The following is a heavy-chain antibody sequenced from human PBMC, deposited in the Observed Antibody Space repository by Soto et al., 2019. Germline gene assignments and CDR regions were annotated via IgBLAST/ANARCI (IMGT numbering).Heavy chain of an antibody. CDR1: GFTFSVYA. D-gene: IGHD3-10*01. Sequence: EVRLLESGGGLVQPGGSLRLSCAASGFTFSVYAMSWVRQAPGKGLEWVSGISGSGDSTHYADSVKGRFTVARDNSKSMLYLQTTSLGAEDTAIYDCAKALYGGFTYWGQGTLVTVSS. CDR3: AKALYGGFTY. J-gene: IGHJ4*02. CDR2: ISGSGDST. V-gene: IGHV3-23*01.